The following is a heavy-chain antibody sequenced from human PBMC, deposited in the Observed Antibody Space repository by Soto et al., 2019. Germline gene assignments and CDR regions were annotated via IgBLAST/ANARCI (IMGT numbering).Heavy chain of an antibody. Sequence: QITLKESGPTLVKPAETLTLTCTFSGFSLSTSGVGVGWIRQPPGKALEWLAVIYWDDSKTYSPSLKSRLTITKDTSRDQVVLTMTNMDPVDTPTYYCAHKGSGSRAIDYWGQGALVTVSS. CDR2: IYWDDSK. V-gene: IGHV2-5*02. D-gene: IGHD3-10*01. J-gene: IGHJ4*02. CDR3: AHKGSGSRAIDY. CDR1: GFSLSTSGVG.